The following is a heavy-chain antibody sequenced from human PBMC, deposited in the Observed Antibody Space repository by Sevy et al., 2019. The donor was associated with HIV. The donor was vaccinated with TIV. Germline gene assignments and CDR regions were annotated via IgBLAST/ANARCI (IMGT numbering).Heavy chain of an antibody. D-gene: IGHD3-10*01. Sequence: GGSLRLSCAASGFTFSTYSMNWVRQAPGKGLEWVSSISSSSNYIYYADSVKGGFTISRDNARNSRYLQMNSLRAEDTAVYYCARVGARITMVQGVMAYYHGMDVWGQGTMVTVSS. CDR1: GFTFSTYS. CDR3: ARVGARITMVQGVMAYYHGMDV. J-gene: IGHJ6*02. CDR2: ISSSSNYI. V-gene: IGHV3-21*01.